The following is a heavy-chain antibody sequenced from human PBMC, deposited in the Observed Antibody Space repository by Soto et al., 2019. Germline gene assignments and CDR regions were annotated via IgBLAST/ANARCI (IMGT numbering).Heavy chain of an antibody. CDR1: GFTFSSYA. Sequence: PGESLKISCAASGFTFSSYAMHWVRQAPGKGLEWVAVISYDGSNKYYADSVKGRFTISRDNSKNTLYLQMNSLRAEDTAVYYCASLKIDLDYWGQGTLVTVSS. D-gene: IGHD3-22*01. J-gene: IGHJ4*02. V-gene: IGHV3-30-3*01. CDR3: ASLKIDLDY. CDR2: ISYDGSNK.